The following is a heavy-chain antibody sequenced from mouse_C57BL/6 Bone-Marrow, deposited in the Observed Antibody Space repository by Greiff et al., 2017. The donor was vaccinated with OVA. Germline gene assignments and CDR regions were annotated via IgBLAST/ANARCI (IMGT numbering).Heavy chain of an antibody. CDR3: ARGDDGYPYYFDY. CDR2: IYPGSGST. V-gene: IGHV1-55*01. CDR1: GYTFTSYR. J-gene: IGHJ2*01. D-gene: IGHD2-3*01. Sequence: VQLQQSGAELVKPGASVKMSCKASGYTFTSYRITWVKQRPGQGLEWIGDIYPGSGSTNYNAKFKSTATLTVDTSSSTAYMQLSSLTSEDSAVYYCARGDDGYPYYFDYWGQGTTLTVSS.